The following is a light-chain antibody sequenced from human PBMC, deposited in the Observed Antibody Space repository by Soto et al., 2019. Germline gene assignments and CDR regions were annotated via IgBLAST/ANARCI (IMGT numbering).Light chain of an antibody. CDR3: SSYTSTSTPCV. J-gene: IGLJ1*01. Sequence: QSALTQPDSVSGSPGQSITISCTGTSSAVGGYNYVSWYQLHPGKAPKLIIYEVSHRPSGASNHFSGYKSGNTASLTISGLQAEDEADYYCSSYTSTSTPCVFGTGTKVTVL. V-gene: IGLV2-14*01. CDR2: EVS. CDR1: SSAVGGYNY.